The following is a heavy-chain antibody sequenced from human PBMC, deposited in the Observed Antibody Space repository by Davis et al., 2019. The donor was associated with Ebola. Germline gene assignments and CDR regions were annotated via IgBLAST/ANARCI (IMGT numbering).Heavy chain of an antibody. CDR2: ISAYNGNT. Sequence: ASVKVSCKASGYTFTSYGISWVRQAPGQGLEWMGWISAYNGNTNYAQKFQGRVTITADKSTSTAYMELSSLRSEDTAVYYCARAGGYCSGGSCYSEDYWGQGTLVTVSS. J-gene: IGHJ4*02. D-gene: IGHD2-15*01. CDR3: ARAGGYCSGGSCYSEDY. CDR1: GYTFTSYG. V-gene: IGHV1-18*04.